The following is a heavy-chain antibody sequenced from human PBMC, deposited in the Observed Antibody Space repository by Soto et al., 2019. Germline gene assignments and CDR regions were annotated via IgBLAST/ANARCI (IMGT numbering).Heavy chain of an antibody. J-gene: IGHJ4*02. Sequence: QVQLVQSGAEVKKPGSSVKVSCKASGGTFRSNPFSWVRQAPGQGLEWMGGIIPMFGTTNYAQKFQGRVTNTGEEATSTAYMELSSLRSEDTAVYFCARSNSGNGNSYSPFDFWGQGTLVTVSS. CDR3: ARSNSGNGNSYSPFDF. D-gene: IGHD2-8*01. CDR1: GGTFRSNP. CDR2: IIPMFGTT. V-gene: IGHV1-69*01.